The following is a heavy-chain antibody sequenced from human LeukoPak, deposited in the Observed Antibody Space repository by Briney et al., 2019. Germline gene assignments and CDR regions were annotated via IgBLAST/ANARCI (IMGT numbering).Heavy chain of an antibody. CDR3: AKGDGYKMGSDFDY. D-gene: IGHD5-24*01. CDR1: GFTFDDYA. J-gene: IGHJ4*02. Sequence: PGGSLRLSCAASGFTFDDYAMHWVRQAPGKGLEWVSGISWNSGSIGYADSVKGRFTISRDNAKNSLYLQMNSLRAEDTALYYCAKGDGYKMGSDFDYWGQGTLVTDSS. CDR2: ISWNSGSI. V-gene: IGHV3-9*01.